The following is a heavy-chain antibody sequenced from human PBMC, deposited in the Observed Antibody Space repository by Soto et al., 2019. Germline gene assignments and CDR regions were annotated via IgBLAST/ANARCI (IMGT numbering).Heavy chain of an antibody. CDR2: ISYDGSNK. V-gene: IGHV3-30-3*01. CDR3: ARGGGYYYYYYYGMDV. CDR1: GFTFSSYA. D-gene: IGHD3-22*01. Sequence: SLRLSCAAPGFTFSSYAMHWVRQAPGKGLEWVAVISYDGSNKYYADSVKGRFTISRDNSKNTLYLQMNSLRAEDTAVYYCARGGGYYYYYYYGMDVWGQGTTVTVSS. J-gene: IGHJ6*02.